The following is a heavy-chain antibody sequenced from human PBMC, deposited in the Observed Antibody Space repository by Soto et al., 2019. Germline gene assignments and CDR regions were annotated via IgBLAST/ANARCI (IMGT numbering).Heavy chain of an antibody. CDR2: IWYDGSNK. Sequence: QVQLVESGGGVVQPGRSLRLSCAASGFTFSDYGMHWVRQAPGKGLEWVAVIWYDGSNKNYADSVKGRFIISRDNSKNTLYLQMNSLRAEDTAVHYCARDPGGSSSSPGDYWGQGTLVTVSS. J-gene: IGHJ4*02. CDR3: ARDPGGSSSSPGDY. CDR1: GFTFSDYG. V-gene: IGHV3-33*01. D-gene: IGHD6-13*01.